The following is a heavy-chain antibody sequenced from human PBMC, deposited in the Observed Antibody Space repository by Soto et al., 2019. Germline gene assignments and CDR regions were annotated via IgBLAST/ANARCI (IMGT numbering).Heavy chain of an antibody. V-gene: IGHV3-48*01. CDR2: ISSSSSTI. CDR1: GFTSSSYS. D-gene: IGHD3-22*01. J-gene: IGHJ4*02. Sequence: GGSLRLSCAASGFTSSSYSMNWVRQAPGKGLEWVSYISSSSSTIYYADSVKGRFTISRDNAKNSLYLQMNSLRSEDTAVYYCARDFSMVVVAPGYWGQGTLVTVSS. CDR3: ARDFSMVVVAPGY.